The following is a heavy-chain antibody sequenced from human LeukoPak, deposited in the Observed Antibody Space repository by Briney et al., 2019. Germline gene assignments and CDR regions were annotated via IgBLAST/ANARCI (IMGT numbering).Heavy chain of an antibody. Sequence: PSETLSLTCAGYGGSFSGYYWSWIRQPPGKGLEWIGEIDHSGSTNYNPSLKSRVTISVDTSKNQFSLKLSSVTAADTAVYYCARFNRRGAFGIWGQGTMVTVSS. D-gene: IGHD1-14*01. J-gene: IGHJ3*02. CDR2: IDHSGST. CDR1: GGSFSGYY. CDR3: ARFNRRGAFGI. V-gene: IGHV4-34*01.